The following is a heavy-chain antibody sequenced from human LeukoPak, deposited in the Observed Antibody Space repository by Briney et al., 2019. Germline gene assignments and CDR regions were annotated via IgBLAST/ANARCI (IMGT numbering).Heavy chain of an antibody. CDR1: GGSISSGSYY. D-gene: IGHD1-1*01. J-gene: IGHJ4*02. Sequence: SETLSLTCTVSGGSISSGSYYWSWIRQPAGKGLEWIGRIYTSGSTNYNPSLKSRVTISVDTSKNQFSLKLSSVTAADTAVYYCARDRPYNWNDPTSRYFDYWGQGTLVTVSS. CDR2: IYTSGST. V-gene: IGHV4-61*02. CDR3: ARDRPYNWNDPTSRYFDY.